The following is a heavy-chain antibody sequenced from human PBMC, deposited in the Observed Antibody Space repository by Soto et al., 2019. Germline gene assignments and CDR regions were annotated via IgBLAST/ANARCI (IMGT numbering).Heavy chain of an antibody. J-gene: IGHJ4*02. CDR3: AKESTYYYGSGSYSAYFDY. CDR1: GFTFDDYA. D-gene: IGHD3-10*01. Sequence: GGSLRLSCAASGFTFDDYAMHWVRQAPGKGLEWVSGISWNSGSIGYADSVKGRFTISRDNAKNSLYLQMNSLRAEDTALYYCAKESTYYYGSGSYSAYFDYWGQGTLVTVSS. CDR2: ISWNSGSI. V-gene: IGHV3-9*01.